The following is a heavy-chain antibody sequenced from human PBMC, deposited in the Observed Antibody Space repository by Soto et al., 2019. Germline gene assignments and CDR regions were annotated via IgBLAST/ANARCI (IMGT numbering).Heavy chain of an antibody. V-gene: IGHV3-74*01. Sequence: EVQLVESGGGLVQPGGSLRLSCAASGFTFSSYWMHWVHQAPGKGLVWVSRINSDGSSTSYADSVKGRFTISRDNAKNTLYLQMNSLRAEDTAVYYCARPYFYGDYFDYWGQGTLVTVSS. D-gene: IGHD4-17*01. J-gene: IGHJ4*02. CDR1: GFTFSSYW. CDR3: ARPYFYGDYFDY. CDR2: INSDGSST.